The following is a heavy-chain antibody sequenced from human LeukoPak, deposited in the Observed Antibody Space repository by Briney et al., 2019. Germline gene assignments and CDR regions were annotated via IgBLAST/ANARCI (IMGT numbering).Heavy chain of an antibody. CDR1: GGSFSGYY. V-gene: IGHV4-34*01. CDR2: MNPSGST. CDR3: ARGRQDVTMIVVVMTAVSYYLDV. D-gene: IGHD3-22*01. J-gene: IGHJ6*03. Sequence: SETLSLTCAVYGGSFSGYYWTWIRQTPEKGLEWIGEMNPSGSTNYNPSLNSRVTISVDTSKNQFSRELSSVTAADTAVYYCARGRQDVTMIVVVMTAVSYYLDVWGKGTTVTVS.